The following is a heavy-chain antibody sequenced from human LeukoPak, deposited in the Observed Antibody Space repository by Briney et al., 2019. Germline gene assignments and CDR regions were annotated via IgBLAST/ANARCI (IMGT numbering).Heavy chain of an antibody. J-gene: IGHJ4*02. CDR2: IKLDGSEK. V-gene: IGHV3-7*03. CDR1: GFTFSNAW. D-gene: IGHD3-3*01. CDR3: ARDQYDTWSRRGNFDS. Sequence: GGSLRLSCAASGFTFSNAWMSWVRQAPGKGLEWVANIKLDGSEKNYVDSVKGRFTISRDNTKNSLYLQMNSLRAEDTAVFYCARDQYDTWSRRGNFDSWGQGTLVIVSS.